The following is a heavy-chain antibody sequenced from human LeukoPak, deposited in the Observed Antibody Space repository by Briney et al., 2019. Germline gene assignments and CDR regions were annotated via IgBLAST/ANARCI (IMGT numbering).Heavy chain of an antibody. Sequence: SQTLSLTCTVSGGSISSGGYYWSWIRQPPGKGLEWIGYIYHSGSTYYNPSLKSRVTISVDRSKNQFSLKLSSVTAADTAVYYCARVAYSSNWFFDYWGQGTLVTVSS. CDR1: GGSISSGGYY. CDR2: IYHSGST. J-gene: IGHJ4*02. CDR3: ARVAYSSNWFFDY. D-gene: IGHD6-13*01. V-gene: IGHV4-30-2*01.